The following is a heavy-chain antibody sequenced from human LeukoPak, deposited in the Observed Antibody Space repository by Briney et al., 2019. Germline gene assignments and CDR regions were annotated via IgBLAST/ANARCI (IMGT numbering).Heavy chain of an antibody. J-gene: IGHJ5*02. CDR3: ARDRGWFDP. Sequence: SQTLSLTCTVSGGSISSGSYFWSWIRQPAGKGLEWIGRIYTSGSTNYNPSLKSLVTISVDTSKNQFSLKLSSVTAADTAVYYCARDRGWFDPWGQGTLVTVSS. CDR1: GGSISSGSYF. CDR2: IYTSGST. V-gene: IGHV4-61*02.